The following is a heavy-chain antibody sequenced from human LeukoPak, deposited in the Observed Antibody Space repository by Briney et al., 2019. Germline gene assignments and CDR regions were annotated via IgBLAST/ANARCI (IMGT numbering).Heavy chain of an antibody. V-gene: IGHV3-21*01. D-gene: IGHD2-2*01. Sequence: AGGSLRLSCAASGFTFSSYSMNWVRQAPGKGLEWVSSISSSSSYIYYADSVKGRFTISRDNAKNSLYLQMNSLRAEDTAVYYCERIMPSMYQLLPYFDYWGQGTLVTVSS. J-gene: IGHJ4*02. CDR3: ERIMPSMYQLLPYFDY. CDR1: GFTFSSYS. CDR2: ISSSSSYI.